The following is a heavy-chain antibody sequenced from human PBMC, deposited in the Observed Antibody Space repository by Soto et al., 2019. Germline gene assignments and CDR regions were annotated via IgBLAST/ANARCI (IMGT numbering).Heavy chain of an antibody. J-gene: IGHJ5*02. CDR3: ARGGRVAARLDPLGPLFDP. Sequence: GASVKVSCKASGGSFSSYAISWVRHAPGQGLEWMGGIIPIFGTANYAQKFQGRVTITADESTSTAYMEMSSLRSEDTAVYYCARGGRVAARLDPLGPLFDPWGQGTLVTVSP. CDR2: IIPIFGTA. V-gene: IGHV1-69*13. D-gene: IGHD6-6*01. CDR1: GGSFSSYA.